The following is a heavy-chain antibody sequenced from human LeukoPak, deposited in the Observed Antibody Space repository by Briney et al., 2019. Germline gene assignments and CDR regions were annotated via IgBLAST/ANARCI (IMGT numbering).Heavy chain of an antibody. J-gene: IGHJ6*03. CDR1: GFTFSSYS. V-gene: IGHV3-48*04. CDR3: ARAHLNRLWLVELLYYYYMDV. Sequence: PEGSLRLSCAASGFTFSSYSMSWVRQAPGKGLEWISYISTTSSSIYYADSVKGRFTISRDNAKNSLYLHMKSLRVEDTAVYYCARAHLNRLWLVELLYYYYMDVWGKGTTVTVSS. D-gene: IGHD6-19*01. CDR2: ISTTSSSI.